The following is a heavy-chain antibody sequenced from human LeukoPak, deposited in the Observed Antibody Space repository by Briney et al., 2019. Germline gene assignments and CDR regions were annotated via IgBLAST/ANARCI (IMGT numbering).Heavy chain of an antibody. CDR3: ARDRELGY. CDR2: IYNSGST. D-gene: IGHD3-10*01. J-gene: IGHJ4*02. V-gene: IGHV4-59*01. CDR1: GDSISIYY. Sequence: SETLSLTCSVSGDSISIYYWSWIRQPPGKGLEWIGYIYNSGSTNYNPSLKSRVTISVDTSKNQFSLKLTSVIAADTAVYYCARDRELGYWGQGTLVTVSS.